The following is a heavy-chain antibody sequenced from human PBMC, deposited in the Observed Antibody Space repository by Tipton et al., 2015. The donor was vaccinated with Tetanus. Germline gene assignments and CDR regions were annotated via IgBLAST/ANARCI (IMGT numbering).Heavy chain of an antibody. CDR1: GITFKVHA. CDR3: AKDMTPGGLEN. Sequence: RSLRLSCVPSGITFKVHAIHWVRQRPGKGLEWVSGFKWDIGTIGYADSVKGRFTISRDIAKNSLYLQMDSLRPDDTALYYCAKDMTPGGLENWGRGTPVTVSS. CDR2: FKWDIGTI. D-gene: IGHD3-16*01. V-gene: IGHV3-9*01. J-gene: IGHJ4*02.